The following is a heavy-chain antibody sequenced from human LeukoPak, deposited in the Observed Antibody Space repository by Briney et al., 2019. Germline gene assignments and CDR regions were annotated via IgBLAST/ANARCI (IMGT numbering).Heavy chain of an antibody. CDR3: AREDY. CDR2: ISYDGSNK. J-gene: IGHJ4*02. Sequence: GGSLRLSCAASGFTFSSYAMHWVRQAPGKGQEWVAVISYDGSNKYYADSVKGRFTISRDNSKNTLYLQMNSLRAEDTAVYYCAREDYWGQGTLVTVSS. CDR1: GFTFSSYA. V-gene: IGHV3-30-3*01.